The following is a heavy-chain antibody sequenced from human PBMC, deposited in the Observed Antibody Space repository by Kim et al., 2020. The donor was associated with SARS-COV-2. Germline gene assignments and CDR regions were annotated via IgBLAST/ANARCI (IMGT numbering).Heavy chain of an antibody. D-gene: IGHD3-22*01. Sequence: LKSRFTISGDTSKNQFSLKLSSVTAADTAVYYCARVGNDRHYYDSSGYYLWGQGTLVTVSS. J-gene: IGHJ4*02. V-gene: IGHV4-59*01. CDR3: ARVGNDRHYYDSSGYYL.